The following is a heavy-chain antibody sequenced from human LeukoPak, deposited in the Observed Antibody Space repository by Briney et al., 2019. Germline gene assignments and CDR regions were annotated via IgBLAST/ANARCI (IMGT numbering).Heavy chain of an antibody. Sequence: ASVKVSCKASGYTFTSYYMHWVRQAPGQGLEWMGIINPSGGSTSYAQKFQGRVTMTRNTSISTAYMELSSLRSEDTAVYYCARGRTTVVTLIGYYYYMDVWGKGTTVTVSS. J-gene: IGHJ6*03. CDR2: INPSGGST. CDR3: ARGRTTVVTLIGYYYYMDV. D-gene: IGHD4-23*01. CDR1: GYTFTSYY. V-gene: IGHV1-46*01.